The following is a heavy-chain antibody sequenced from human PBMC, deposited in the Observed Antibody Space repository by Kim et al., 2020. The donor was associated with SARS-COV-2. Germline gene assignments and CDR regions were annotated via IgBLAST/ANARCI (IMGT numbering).Heavy chain of an antibody. CDR2: T. J-gene: IGHJ2*01. Sequence: TNYNPSLKSRVIISVDTSKNKFSLKLSSVTAADTAVFYCARVKTPYWFVDLWGRGTLVTVSS. D-gene: IGHD2-21*01. CDR3: ARVKTPYWFVDL. V-gene: IGHV4-59*01.